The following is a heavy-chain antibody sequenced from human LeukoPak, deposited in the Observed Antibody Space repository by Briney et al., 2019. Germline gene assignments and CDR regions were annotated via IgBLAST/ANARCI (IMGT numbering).Heavy chain of an antibody. V-gene: IGHV3-30-3*01. CDR3: AREQLYSGYYGLDV. D-gene: IGHD2-21*01. CDR1: GFTLSNFA. Sequence: GGSLRLSCAASGFTLSNFAMHWVRQAPGKGLEWVAVTSNDGNKNYYADSVRGRITISRDNSKNTVNLQVNSLRPEDTAVYYCAREQLYSGYYGLDVWGQGTMLTVSS. J-gene: IGHJ6*02. CDR2: TSNDGNKN.